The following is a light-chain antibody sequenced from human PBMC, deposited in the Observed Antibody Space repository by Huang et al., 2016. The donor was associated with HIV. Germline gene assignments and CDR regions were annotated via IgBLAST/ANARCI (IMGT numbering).Light chain of an antibody. J-gene: IGKJ2*01. CDR2: DAS. V-gene: IGKV3-11*01. CDR1: QTISTY. Sequence: DIVLTQSPASLSLSPGERATLSCRASQTISTYLAWYQQKPGQSPSLLIYDASKRATGSPARFRGSGSGTDFTRTINNLEPEDSAVYYCQQRNNWPPTYTFGQGTKLEIK. CDR3: QQRNNWPPTYT.